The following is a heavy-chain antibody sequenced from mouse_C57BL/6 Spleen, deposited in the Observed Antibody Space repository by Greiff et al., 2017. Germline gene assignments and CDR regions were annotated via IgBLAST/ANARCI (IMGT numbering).Heavy chain of an antibody. CDR2: ISSGGSYT. CDR3: ARQGYYGNHVGFAY. J-gene: IGHJ3*01. D-gene: IGHD2-1*01. Sequence: EVQGVESGGDLVKPGGSLKLSCAASGFTFSSYGMSWVRQTPDKRLEWVATISSGGSYTYYPDSVKGRFTISRDNAKNTLYLQMSSLKSEDTAMYYCARQGYYGNHVGFAYWGQGTLVTVSA. V-gene: IGHV5-6*01. CDR1: GFTFSSYG.